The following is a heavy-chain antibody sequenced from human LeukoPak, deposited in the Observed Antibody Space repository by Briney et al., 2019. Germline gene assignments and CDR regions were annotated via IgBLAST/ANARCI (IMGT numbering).Heavy chain of an antibody. J-gene: IGHJ4*02. D-gene: IGHD5-18*01. CDR1: GFTFSDYW. CDR3: AKDAGGYSNGWDFDY. V-gene: IGHV3-74*01. Sequence: GGSLRLSCAASGFTFSDYWMHWVRQAPGKGLVWVSLINTDGSTTTYADSGKGRFTISRDNAKNTLYLQMNSLRVEDTGVYYCAKDAGGYSNGWDFDYWGQGTLVTVSS. CDR2: INTDGSTT.